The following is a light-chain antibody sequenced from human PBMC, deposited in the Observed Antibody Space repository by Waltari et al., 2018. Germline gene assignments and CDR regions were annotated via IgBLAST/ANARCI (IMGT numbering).Light chain of an antibody. J-gene: IGKJ1*01. Sequence: DIVMTQSPDSLAVSLGERATNHCKSSPSVLFSSSNKNYLAWFKQKPGQPPKLLMYWASSRASGVPDRFSVSGSGTDFTLTISSLKAEDVAVYYCQQYYATPWTFGQGTKVEI. CDR3: QQYYATPWT. V-gene: IGKV4-1*01. CDR1: PSVLFSSSNKNY. CDR2: WAS.